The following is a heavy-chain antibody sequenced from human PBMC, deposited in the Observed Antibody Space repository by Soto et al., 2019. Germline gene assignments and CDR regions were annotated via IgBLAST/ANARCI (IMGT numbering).Heavy chain of an antibody. V-gene: IGHV3-23*01. Sequence: GSLRLSCAASGFTFTDYALSLVRQAPGKGLEWVATISGIGGSTYLADSVKGRLSISRDNSKNTVSLLMNSLRAEDTAVCFCARGSSGYISSWYYFDYWGRGTLVTVSS. CDR2: ISGIGGST. J-gene: IGHJ4*02. CDR1: GFTFTDYA. CDR3: ARGSSGYISSWYYFDY. D-gene: IGHD6-13*01.